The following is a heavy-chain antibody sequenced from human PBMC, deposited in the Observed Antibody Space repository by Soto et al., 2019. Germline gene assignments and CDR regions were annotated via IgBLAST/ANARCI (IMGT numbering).Heavy chain of an antibody. Sequence: GGFLRLSCAASGFTVSSNYMSWVRQAPGKGLEWVSVIYSGGSTYYADSVKGRFTISRHNSKNTLYLQMNSLRAEDTAVYYCARSQTSAATINDAFDIWGQGTMVTVSS. CDR3: ARSQTSAATINDAFDI. CDR1: GFTVSSNY. J-gene: IGHJ3*02. CDR2: IYSGGST. V-gene: IGHV3-53*04. D-gene: IGHD2-15*01.